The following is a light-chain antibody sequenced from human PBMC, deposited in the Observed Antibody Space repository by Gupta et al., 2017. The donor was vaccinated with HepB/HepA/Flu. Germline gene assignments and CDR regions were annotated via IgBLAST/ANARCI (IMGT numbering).Light chain of an antibody. Sequence: DIHLTQSPSSLSAAVGDSVTITCRASQNIIKYLSWYQKKAGKAPKLMIYAAYKLQSGVPSRFSGNGAVKYFTLTSRWRQDEDFANYYGQQSISTLTFGGGTKVEI. J-gene: IGKJ4*01. V-gene: IGKV1-39*01. CDR1: QNIIKY. CDR3: QQSISTLT. CDR2: AAY.